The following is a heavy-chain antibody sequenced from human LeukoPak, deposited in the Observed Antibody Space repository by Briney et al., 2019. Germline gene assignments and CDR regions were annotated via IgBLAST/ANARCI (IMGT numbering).Heavy chain of an antibody. CDR2: IYYSGST. Sequence: SETLSLTCTVSGGSISSSSYYWGWIRQPPGKGLEWIGSIYYSGSTYYNPSLKSRVTISVDTSKNQFSLKLRSVTAADTAVYYCARGTTFYDYWGQGTLVTVSS. CDR3: ARGTTFYDY. CDR1: GGSISSSSYY. J-gene: IGHJ4*02. D-gene: IGHD1-1*01. V-gene: IGHV4-39*07.